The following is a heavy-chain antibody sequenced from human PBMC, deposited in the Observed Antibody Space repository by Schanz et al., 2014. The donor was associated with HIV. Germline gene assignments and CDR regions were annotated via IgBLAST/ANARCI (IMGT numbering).Heavy chain of an antibody. V-gene: IGHV1-69*01. CDR1: GGTFSRYA. CDR3: ARDGSGVLGAIFYYFDY. Sequence: QVPLGQSGAEVKKPGSSVKVSCKASGGTFSRYAISWGRPAPGPGLEWMGGTIPNFATASYAQKFQGRVTITADESTTTAFLELRSLRSDDTAVYYCARDGSGVLGAIFYYFDYWGQGTLVTVSS. CDR2: TIPNFATA. D-gene: IGHD1-26*01. J-gene: IGHJ4*02.